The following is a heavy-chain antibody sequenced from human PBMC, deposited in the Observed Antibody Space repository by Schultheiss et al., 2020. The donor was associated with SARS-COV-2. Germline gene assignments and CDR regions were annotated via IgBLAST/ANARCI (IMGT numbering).Heavy chain of an antibody. J-gene: IGHJ6*02. V-gene: IGHV1-46*01. Sequence: ASVKVSCKASGYTFTSYYIHWVRQAPGQGLEWMGISNPSAGSASYAQKFQGRVTITADESTSTAYMELRSLRSDDTAVYYCARAADNTYGMDVWGQGTTVTVSS. CDR2: SNPSAGSA. CDR1: GYTFTSYY. D-gene: IGHD1-1*01. CDR3: ARAADNTYGMDV.